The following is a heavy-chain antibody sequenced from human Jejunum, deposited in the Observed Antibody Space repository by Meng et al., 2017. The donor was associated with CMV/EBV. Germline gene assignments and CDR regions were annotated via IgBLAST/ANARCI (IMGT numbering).Heavy chain of an antibody. CDR1: SFRPYA. D-gene: IGHD3-10*02. Sequence: SFRPYAMHWVRQAPGKGLEWVALIHYDGKTKYYVDSVKDRFTISRDNSKNTLYLQMNSLRAEDTAIYYCARNSRSGMYGEFDPWGQGTLVTVSS. CDR3: ARNSRSGMYGEFDP. CDR2: IHYDGKTK. V-gene: IGHV3-30*03. J-gene: IGHJ5*02.